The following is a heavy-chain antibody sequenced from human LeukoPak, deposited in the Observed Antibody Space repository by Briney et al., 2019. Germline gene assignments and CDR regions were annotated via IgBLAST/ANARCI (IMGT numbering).Heavy chain of an antibody. J-gene: IGHJ3*02. V-gene: IGHV5-51*01. CDR2: IYPGDSDT. CDR3: AGDSSGYYWEHAFDI. CDR1: GYSFTSYW. Sequence: ESLKISCKGSGYSFTSYWIGWVRQMPGKGLEWMGIIYPGDSDTRYSPSFQGQVTISADKSISTAYLQWSSLKASDTAMYYCAGDSSGYYWEHAFDIWGQGTMVTVSS. D-gene: IGHD3-22*01.